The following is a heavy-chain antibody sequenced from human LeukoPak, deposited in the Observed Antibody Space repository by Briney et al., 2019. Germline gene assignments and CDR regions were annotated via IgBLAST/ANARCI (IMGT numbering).Heavy chain of an antibody. CDR3: ARSNYGGKTFDY. V-gene: IGHV4-31*03. CDR1: GGSISSGGYY. D-gene: IGHD1-7*01. CDR2: IYYSGST. J-gene: IGHJ4*02. Sequence: PSETLSLTCTVSGGSISSGGYYWSWIRQHPGKGLEWIGYIYYSGSTYYNPSLKSRVTISVDTSKNQFSLKLSSVTAADTAVYSCARSNYGGKTFDYWGQGTLVTVSS.